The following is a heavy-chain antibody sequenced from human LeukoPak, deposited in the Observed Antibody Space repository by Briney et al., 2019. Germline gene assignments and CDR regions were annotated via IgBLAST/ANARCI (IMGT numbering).Heavy chain of an antibody. J-gene: IGHJ4*02. CDR3: ARLVCTGSTSCYGRYYFDH. CDR1: GFTFSSYG. D-gene: IGHD2-2*01. V-gene: IGHV3-30*03. Sequence: GGSLRLSCAASGFTFSSYGMHWVRQAPGKGLEWVAVISYDGSNKYYADSVKGRFTISRDNAKNSLFLQLNSLRAEDTAVYYCARLVCTGSTSCYGRYYFDHWGQGTLVTVSS. CDR2: ISYDGSNK.